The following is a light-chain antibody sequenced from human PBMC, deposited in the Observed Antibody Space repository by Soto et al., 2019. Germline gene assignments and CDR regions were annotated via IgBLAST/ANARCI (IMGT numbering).Light chain of an antibody. CDR1: SSDVGSYNL. CDR2: EDT. J-gene: IGLJ2*01. V-gene: IGLV2-23*01. Sequence: QSALTQPASVSGSPGPSITISCTGTSSDVGSYNLVSWYQQLPGKAPKLMIYEDTKRPSGVSNRVSGSKSGNTASLTISGLQAEDEANYYCCSYAGRSTVVFGGRTKVTVL. CDR3: CSYAGRSTVV.